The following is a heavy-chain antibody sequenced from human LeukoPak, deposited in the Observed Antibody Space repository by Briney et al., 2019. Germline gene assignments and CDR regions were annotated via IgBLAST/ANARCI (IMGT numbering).Heavy chain of an antibody. CDR1: GFTFDDYA. CDR2: ISWNSGST. V-gene: IGHV3-9*03. D-gene: IGHD6-13*01. Sequence: GRSLRLSCAASGFTFDDYAMHWVRQAPGKGLEWVSGISWNSGSTGYADSVKGRFTISRDNAKNSLYLQMNSLRAEDMALYYCAKGVGSSWQTEAGGDYWGQGTLVTVSS. J-gene: IGHJ4*02. CDR3: AKGVGSSWQTEAGGDY.